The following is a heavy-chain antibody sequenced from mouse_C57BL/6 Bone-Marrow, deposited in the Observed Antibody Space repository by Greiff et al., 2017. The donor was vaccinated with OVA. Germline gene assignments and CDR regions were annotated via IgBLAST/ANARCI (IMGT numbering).Heavy chain of an antibody. J-gene: IGHJ3*01. D-gene: IGHD2-1*01. V-gene: IGHV1-26*01. Sequence: EVQLQQSGPELVKPGASVKISCKASGYTFTDYYMNWVKQSHGKSLEWIGDINPNNGGTSYNQKFTGKATLTVDKSSSTAYMELRSLTSEDSAVYYCAIYGNYDWFAYWGQGTLVTVSA. CDR1: GYTFTDYY. CDR2: INPNNGGT. CDR3: AIYGNYDWFAY.